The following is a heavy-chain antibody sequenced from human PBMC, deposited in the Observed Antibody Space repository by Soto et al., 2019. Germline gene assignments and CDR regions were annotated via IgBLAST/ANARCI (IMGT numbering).Heavy chain of an antibody. CDR1: DFIFSDYA. D-gene: IGHD6-13*01. CDR2: ILFDGNKK. CDR3: AKDGSQCISGSHLSH. V-gene: IGHV3-30*18. J-gene: IGHJ4*01. Sequence: GGPRRLSCSASDFIFSDYARNWARQAPGKGMEWVAVILFDGNKKYYADSVKGRFTISRDNSKNTLYLQMNSLRAEDTAVYYCAKDGSQCISGSHLSHWGHGPRVTDPS.